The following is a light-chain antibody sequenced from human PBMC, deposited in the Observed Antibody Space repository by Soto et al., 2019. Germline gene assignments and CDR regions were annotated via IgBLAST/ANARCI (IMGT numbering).Light chain of an antibody. CDR3: QQYSAYPYT. Sequence: DMQMTQSPSTLSASVGDRVTITCRASQTISSWLAWHQQKSGRAPKLLIYDASSLEGGVPSRFSGSGSGTEFTLTISSLQADDFATYYCQQYSAYPYTFGQGTKVDIK. J-gene: IGKJ2*01. CDR2: DAS. V-gene: IGKV1-5*01. CDR1: QTISSW.